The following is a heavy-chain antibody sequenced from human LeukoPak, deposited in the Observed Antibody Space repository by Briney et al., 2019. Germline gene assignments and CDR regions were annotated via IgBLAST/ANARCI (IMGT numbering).Heavy chain of an antibody. CDR3: ARDKVVGSVNLPSWFDP. V-gene: IGHV4-4*07. CDR2: IYTSGST. CDR1: GGSISSYY. D-gene: IGHD1-14*01. J-gene: IGHJ5*02. Sequence: SETLSLTCTVSGGSISSYYWSWTRQPAGKGLEWIGRIYTSGSTNYNPSLKSRVTMSVDTSKNQFSLKLSSVTAADTAVYYCARDKVVGSVNLPSWFDPWGQGTLVTVSS.